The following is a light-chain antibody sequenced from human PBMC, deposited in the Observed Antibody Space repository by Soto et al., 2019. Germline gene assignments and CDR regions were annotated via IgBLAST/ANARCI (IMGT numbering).Light chain of an antibody. CDR1: QSISSNY. J-gene: IGKJ1*01. Sequence: EIVLTQSPGTLSMSPGERATLSCRASQSISSNYLAWYQQKPGQAPRLLIYGASSRATGIADRFSGSGSGTDFTLTISRLEAEDFAVYYCQQYGSSPRTFVQGTKVEFK. V-gene: IGKV3-20*01. CDR2: GAS. CDR3: QQYGSSPRT.